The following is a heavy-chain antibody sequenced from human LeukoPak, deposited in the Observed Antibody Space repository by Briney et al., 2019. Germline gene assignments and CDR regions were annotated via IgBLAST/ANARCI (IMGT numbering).Heavy chain of an antibody. CDR2: IYYSGST. D-gene: IGHD2-15*01. CDR3: ARPSTQRFGWPREGFYFDY. J-gene: IGHJ4*02. CDR1: GGSISSSSYY. V-gene: IGHV4-39*01. Sequence: SETLSLTCTVSGGSISSSSYYWGWIRQPPGKGLEWIGSIYYSGSTYYNPSLKSRVTISADTSKNQFSLKLSSVTAADAAVYYCARPSTQRFGWPREGFYFDYWGQGTLVTVSS.